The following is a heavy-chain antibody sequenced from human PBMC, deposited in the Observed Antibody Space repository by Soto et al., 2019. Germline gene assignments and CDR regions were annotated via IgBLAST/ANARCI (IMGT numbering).Heavy chain of an antibody. Sequence: ASVKVSCKASNYVFITYGITWVRQAPGQGLEWVGWITPYNGNTNYGQNFQGRVTMTADTSTRTAYTELRSLTSDDTAVYYCARDTTHYFDFWGQGTRVTVS. CDR3: ARDTTHYFDF. J-gene: IGHJ4*02. CDR2: ITPYNGNT. D-gene: IGHD2-2*01. V-gene: IGHV1-18*01. CDR1: NYVFITYG.